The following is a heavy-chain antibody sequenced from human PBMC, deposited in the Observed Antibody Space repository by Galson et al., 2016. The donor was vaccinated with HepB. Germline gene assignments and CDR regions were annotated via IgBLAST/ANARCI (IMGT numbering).Heavy chain of an antibody. CDR2: ISGSGYNT. Sequence: SLRLSCAASGFTFSSYATSWVRQAPGKGLEWVSTISGSGYNTYYADSVKGRFTISRDNSKNALYLQMSSLRAEDTAVYYCAKSQPGYSSGWYTLPIDAFDIWGQGTMVTVSS. CDR3: AKSQPGYSSGWYTLPIDAFDI. J-gene: IGHJ3*02. D-gene: IGHD6-19*01. V-gene: IGHV3-23*01. CDR1: GFTFSSYA.